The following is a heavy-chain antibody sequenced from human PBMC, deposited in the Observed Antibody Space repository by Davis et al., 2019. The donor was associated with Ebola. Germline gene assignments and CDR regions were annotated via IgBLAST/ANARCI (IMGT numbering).Heavy chain of an antibody. D-gene: IGHD6-13*01. CDR2: IYYSGST. Sequence: PSETLSLTCTVSGGSISSYYWSWIRQPPGKGLEWIGYIYYSGSTNYNPSLKSRVTISVDTSKNQFSLKLSSVTAADTAVYYCARGKDYSSSWYSYYYGMDVWGQGTTVTVSS. V-gene: IGHV4-59*08. CDR1: GGSISSYY. J-gene: IGHJ6*02. CDR3: ARGKDYSSSWYSYYYGMDV.